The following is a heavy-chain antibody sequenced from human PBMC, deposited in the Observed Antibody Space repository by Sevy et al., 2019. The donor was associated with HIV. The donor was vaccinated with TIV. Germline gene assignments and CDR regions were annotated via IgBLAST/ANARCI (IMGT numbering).Heavy chain of an antibody. J-gene: IGHJ4*02. CDR2: ISTNSRYI. CDR3: TRDKDIVVVGGTPTPPIY. V-gene: IGHV3-21*01. D-gene: IGHD2-15*01. Sequence: GGSLRLSCAASGFTFSSYNMNWVRQAPGKGLEWVSSISTNSRYIYYADSVKGRFTISRDNARDSLYLQMNSLRVEDTAVYYCTRDKDIVVVGGTPTPPIYWGQGALVTVSS. CDR1: GFTFSSYN.